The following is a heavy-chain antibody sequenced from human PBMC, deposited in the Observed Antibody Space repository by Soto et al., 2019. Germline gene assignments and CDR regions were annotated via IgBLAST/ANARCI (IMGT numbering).Heavy chain of an antibody. CDR2: INHSGST. J-gene: IGHJ6*02. CDR3: ASRGQSGRYLKYYYGMDV. Sequence: SETLSLTCAVYGGSFSSYYWSWIRQPPGKGLEWIGEINHSGSTNYNPSLKSRVTISVDTSKNHFSLRLTSVTAADTAVYYCASRGQSGRYLKYYYGMDVWGQGTTVTVSS. D-gene: IGHD1-26*01. V-gene: IGHV4-34*01. CDR1: GGSFSSYY.